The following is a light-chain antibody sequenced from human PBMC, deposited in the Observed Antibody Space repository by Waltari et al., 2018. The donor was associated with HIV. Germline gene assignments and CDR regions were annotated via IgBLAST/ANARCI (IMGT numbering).Light chain of an antibody. V-gene: IGKV4-1*01. Sequence: DIVMTQSPDSLAVSLGERATINCKSTQSVLYKSDNKNYLAWYQQKPGQPPKLLIYWASTRESGVPDRFSGSGSGTDFTLTINSLQAEDVTVYYCQQYYSTPITFGQGTRLEIK. CDR1: QSVLYKSDNKNY. CDR3: QQYYSTPIT. CDR2: WAS. J-gene: IGKJ5*01.